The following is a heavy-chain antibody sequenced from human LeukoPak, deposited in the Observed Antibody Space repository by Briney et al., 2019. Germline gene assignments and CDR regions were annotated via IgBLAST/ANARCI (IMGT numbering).Heavy chain of an antibody. Sequence: GSSVTVSYMPSGYTFTRQGISLVRQAPGQGLEGMGWISAYNDNTNYAQKLQGRVTMTTDTSTSTAYMELRSLRSDDTAVYYCARTTVTNRFDYWGQGTLDTVSS. V-gene: IGHV1-18*01. CDR2: ISAYNDNT. D-gene: IGHD4-17*01. CDR1: GYTFTRQG. CDR3: ARTTVTNRFDY. J-gene: IGHJ4*02.